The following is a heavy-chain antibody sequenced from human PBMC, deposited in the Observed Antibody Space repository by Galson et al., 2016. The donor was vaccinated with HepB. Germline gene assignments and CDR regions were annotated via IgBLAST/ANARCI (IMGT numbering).Heavy chain of an antibody. CDR2: IYPRDSDT. Sequence: QSGAEVKKPGESLKISCKASGYSFSSSWIAWVRQMPGKGLEWMGVIYPRDSDTRYSPSFQGQVSISADKSISTAYLQWSSLKASDTAMYFCVRGGDFWSGYPDYWGQGTLVTVSS. CDR3: VRGGDFWSGYPDY. V-gene: IGHV5-51*01. J-gene: IGHJ4*02. D-gene: IGHD3-3*01. CDR1: GYSFSSSW.